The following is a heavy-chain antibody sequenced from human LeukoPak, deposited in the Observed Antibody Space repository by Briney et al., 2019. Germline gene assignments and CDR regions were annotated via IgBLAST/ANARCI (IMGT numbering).Heavy chain of an antibody. CDR3: ARAKIASTVIHYYMDV. J-gene: IGHJ6*03. CDR2: ISYDGSNK. Sequence: GGSLRLSCAASGFTFSTYAMHWVRQAPGKGLEWVAVISYDGSNKYYADSVKGRFTISRDNSKNTLFLQMNSLRAEDTAVYYCARAKIASTVIHYYMDVWGKGTTVTVSS. V-gene: IGHV3-30*04. CDR1: GFTFSTYA. D-gene: IGHD2-21*02.